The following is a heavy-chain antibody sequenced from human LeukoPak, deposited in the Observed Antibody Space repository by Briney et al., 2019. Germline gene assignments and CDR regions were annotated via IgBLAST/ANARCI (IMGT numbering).Heavy chain of an antibody. D-gene: IGHD1-20*01. V-gene: IGHV3-33*01. J-gene: IGHJ4*02. Sequence: GRSLRLSCAASGFTFSSYGMHWVRQAPGKGLEWVAVIWYDGSNKYYADSVKGRFTISRDNSKNTLYLQMNSLKTEDTAVYYCTTEYNWNDVNDYWGQGTLVTVSS. CDR2: IWYDGSNK. CDR1: GFTFSSYG. CDR3: TTEYNWNDVNDY.